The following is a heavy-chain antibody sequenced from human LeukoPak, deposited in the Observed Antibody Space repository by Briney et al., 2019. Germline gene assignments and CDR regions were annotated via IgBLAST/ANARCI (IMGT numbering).Heavy chain of an antibody. V-gene: IGHV4-39*01. CDR1: GGSISSNSCK. CDR3: VRTVDH. J-gene: IGHJ4*02. Sequence: SETLSLTCTVSGGSISSNSCKWGWIRQPPGKGLEWIGSIDRSGSTLYTPSLQSRVTISVDTSKNQFSLKLRSVTAADTAVYYCVRTVDHWGQGTLVTVSS. CDR2: IDRSGST.